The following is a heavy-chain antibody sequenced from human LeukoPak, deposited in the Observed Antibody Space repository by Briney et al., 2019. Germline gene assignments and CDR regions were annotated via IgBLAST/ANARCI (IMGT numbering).Heavy chain of an antibody. CDR3: ARTPYYYDGRPRSV. J-gene: IGHJ4*02. CDR1: GGSISSGGYY. D-gene: IGHD3-22*01. V-gene: IGHV4-31*03. Sequence: PSETLSLTCTVSGGSISSGGYYWGWIRQHPGKGLEWIGYIYYSGSTYYNPSLKSRVTISVDTSKNQFSLKLSSMTAADTAVYYCARTPYYYDGRPRSVWGQGTLVTVSS. CDR2: IYYSGST.